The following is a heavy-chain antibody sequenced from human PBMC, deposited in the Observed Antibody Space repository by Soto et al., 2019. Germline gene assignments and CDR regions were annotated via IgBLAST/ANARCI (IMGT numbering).Heavy chain of an antibody. CDR3: AHTGYTSSWYGV. V-gene: IGHV2-5*02. Sequence: QITLKESGPTLVKPTQTLTLTCTFSGFSLSTSGVGVGWIRQPPGKALEWLALIYWDDDKRYSPSLKSRLTLTKDAPRNHVVLTTTNLDPVDTATYYGAHTGYTSSWYGVWGQGTLVTVSS. CDR2: IYWDDDK. CDR1: GFSLSTSGVG. D-gene: IGHD6-13*01. J-gene: IGHJ4*02.